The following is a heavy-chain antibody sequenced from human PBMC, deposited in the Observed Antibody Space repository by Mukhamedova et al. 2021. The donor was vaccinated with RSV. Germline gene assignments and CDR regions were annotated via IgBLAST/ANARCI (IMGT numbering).Heavy chain of an antibody. Sequence: LSTYGMHWVRQAPGKGLEWVAVIASNGRDAYYADSVKGRFTISRDNSGNRLYLQMSDLRPDDTAVYYSAKCFYSDWFQDY. CDR2: IASNGRDA. V-gene: IGHV3-30*18. CDR3: AKCFYSDWFQDY. D-gene: IGHD3-9*01. CDR1: LSTYG. J-gene: IGHJ6*01.